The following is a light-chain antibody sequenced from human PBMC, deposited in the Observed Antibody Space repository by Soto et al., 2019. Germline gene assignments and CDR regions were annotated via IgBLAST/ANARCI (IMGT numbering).Light chain of an antibody. J-gene: IGLJ2*01. CDR1: SSNIGAGYD. CDR2: GNS. V-gene: IGLV1-40*01. Sequence: QSVLTQPPSVSGAPGQRVTISCTGSSSNIGAGYDVQWYQQLPGTAPKLLIYGNSNRPSGVPDRFSGSKSGTSASLAITGLQAEDEADYYCQSYESSLSGVVFGGGTQLTVL. CDR3: QSYESSLSGVV.